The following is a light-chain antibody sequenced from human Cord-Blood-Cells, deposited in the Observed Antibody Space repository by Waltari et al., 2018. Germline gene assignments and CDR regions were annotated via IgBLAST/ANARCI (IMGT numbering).Light chain of an antibody. CDR1: HIGSKS. CDR3: QVWDSSSDHVV. CDR2: YDS. J-gene: IGLJ2*01. Sequence: SYVLTQPPPVSVAPGKTARTPRGGNHIGSKSVHWYQQKPGQAPVLVIYYDSDRPSGIPERFSGSNSGNTATLTISRVEAGDEADYYCQVWDSSSDHVVFGGGTKLTVL. V-gene: IGLV3-21*04.